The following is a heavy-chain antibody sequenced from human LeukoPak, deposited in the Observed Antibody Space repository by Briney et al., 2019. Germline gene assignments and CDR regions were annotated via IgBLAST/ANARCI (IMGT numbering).Heavy chain of an antibody. CDR2: ISGSGTPT. CDR3: ARDLDDLNTSPPLFQH. V-gene: IGHV3-23*01. D-gene: IGHD3-3*01. CDR1: GFTFSSYA. J-gene: IGHJ1*01. Sequence: GGSLRLSCAASGFTFSSYAMSWVRQAPDKGLEWVSAISGSGTPTYYADSVKGRFTISRDNSKNTLDLQMNNLRAEDTAVYYCARDLDDLNTSPPLFQHWGQGTLVTVSS.